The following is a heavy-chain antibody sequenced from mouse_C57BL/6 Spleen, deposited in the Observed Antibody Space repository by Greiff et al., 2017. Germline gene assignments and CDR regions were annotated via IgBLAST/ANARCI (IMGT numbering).Heavy chain of an antibody. V-gene: IGHV1-81*01. D-gene: IGHD1-1*01. J-gene: IGHJ2*01. CDR1: GYTFTSYG. CDR3: AQRAVVATPDYFDY. CDR2: IYPRSGNT. Sequence: QVQLQQSGAELARPGASVKLSCKASGYTFTSYGISWVKQRTGKGLEWIGDIYPRSGNTYYNEKFKVKGTLTADKSSSTAYMELRILTPEDSAVYFVAQRAVVATPDYFDYWGQGTTLTVSS.